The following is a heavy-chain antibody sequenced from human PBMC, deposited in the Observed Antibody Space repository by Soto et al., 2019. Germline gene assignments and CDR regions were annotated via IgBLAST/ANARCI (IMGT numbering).Heavy chain of an antibody. D-gene: IGHD2-21*01. Sequence: PWWNPRLSFVAAGSSFGCYALSWVRQAPGKGLEWVSTISGSDGKTFYADAVKARFSISRDDAKNSLYLPMHSLRAEDTAIYFCARLLFSAYASPAHRDASSQGTTLTV. CDR3: ARLLFSAYASPAHRDA. V-gene: IGHV3-23*01. J-gene: IGHJ6*02. CDR2: ISGSDGKT. CDR1: GSSFGCYA.